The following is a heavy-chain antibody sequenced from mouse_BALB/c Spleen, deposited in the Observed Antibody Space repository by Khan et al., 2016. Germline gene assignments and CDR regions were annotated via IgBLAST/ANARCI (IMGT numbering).Heavy chain of an antibody. Sequence: QVQLKESGAELTKPGASVKMSCKASGYTFTDYWMHWVKQRPGQGLEWIGYINPSTGYTTYNQMFKDQATLTAAKSSSTAYMQLSSLTSEDSAVYYCARWSYYYVSSYGWFAYWGQGTLVTVSA. CDR3: ARWSYYYVSSYGWFAY. V-gene: IGHV1-7*01. CDR1: GYTFTDYW. D-gene: IGHD1-1*01. J-gene: IGHJ3*01. CDR2: INPSTGYT.